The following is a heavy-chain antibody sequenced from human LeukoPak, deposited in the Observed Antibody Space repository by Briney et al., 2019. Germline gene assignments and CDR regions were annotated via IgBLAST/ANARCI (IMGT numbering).Heavy chain of an antibody. J-gene: IGHJ6*02. Sequence: GGSLRLSCAASGFSFSSYAMHWVRQAPGKGLEWVAVISYDGRNEYYADSVKGRFTISRDISKNTLYLQMNSLRPEDTAVHYCARGGDSWSGYSYGMDVWGQGTTVTVSS. CDR1: GFSFSSYA. D-gene: IGHD3-3*01. CDR3: ARGGDSWSGYSYGMDV. CDR2: ISYDGRNE. V-gene: IGHV3-30-3*01.